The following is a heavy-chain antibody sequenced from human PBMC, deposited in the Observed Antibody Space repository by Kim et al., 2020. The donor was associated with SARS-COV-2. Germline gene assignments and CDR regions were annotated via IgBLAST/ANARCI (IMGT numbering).Heavy chain of an antibody. J-gene: IGHJ4*02. D-gene: IGHD5-12*01. CDR2: ISGSGGST. Sequence: GGSLRLSCAASGFTFSSYAMSWVRQAPGKGLEWVSAISGSGGSTYYADSVKGRFTISRDNSKNTLYLQMNSLRAEDTAVYYCASRGGWTIRYYWGQGTLVTVSS. CDR3: ASRGGWTIRYY. V-gene: IGHV3-23*01. CDR1: GFTFSSYA.